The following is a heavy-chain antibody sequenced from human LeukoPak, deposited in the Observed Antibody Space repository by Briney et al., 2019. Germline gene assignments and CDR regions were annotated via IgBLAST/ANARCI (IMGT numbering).Heavy chain of an antibody. J-gene: IGHJ6*02. D-gene: IGHD2/OR15-2a*01. Sequence: GGSLSLSCAASEFIFSSYAMQWVRQAPGRGLECVLGSNDSGGSTWYADAVNGRFTISKDNSKSTLHLQMNSQRAEDTAVYYCAKYVSAKGPPYALDVWGQGTTVTVSS. CDR1: EFIFSSYA. V-gene: IGHV3-23*01. CDR2: SNDSGGST. CDR3: AKYVSAKGPPYALDV.